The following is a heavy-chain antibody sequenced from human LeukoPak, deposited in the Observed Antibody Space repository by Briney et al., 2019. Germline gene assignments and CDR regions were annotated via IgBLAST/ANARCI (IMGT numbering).Heavy chain of an antibody. CDR1: GFSFSSYA. CDR3: ANERGYNYGYSFDY. Sequence: PGGALRLSRAASGFSFSSYAMHWVRQAPGKGLEWVAAIPNDGSKTYYADSVKGRFTISRDNSKNTLYLQMNSLRAEDTAVYYCANERGYNYGYSFDYWGQGTLVTVSS. CDR2: IPNDGSKT. J-gene: IGHJ4*02. V-gene: IGHV3-30-3*02. D-gene: IGHD5-18*01.